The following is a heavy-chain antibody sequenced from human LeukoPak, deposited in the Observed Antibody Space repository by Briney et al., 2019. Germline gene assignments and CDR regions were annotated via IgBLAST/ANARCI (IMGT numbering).Heavy chain of an antibody. CDR1: GYTFTSYG. J-gene: IGHJ2*01. Sequence: ASVKVSCKASGYTFTSYGISWVRQAPGQGLEWMGWINPNSGGTNYAQKFQGRVTMTRDTSISTAYMELSRLRSDDTAVYYCARDAAKFSRYWYFDLWGRGTLVTVSS. CDR3: ARDAAKFSRYWYFDL. V-gene: IGHV1-2*02. CDR2: INPNSGGT. D-gene: IGHD3-3*02.